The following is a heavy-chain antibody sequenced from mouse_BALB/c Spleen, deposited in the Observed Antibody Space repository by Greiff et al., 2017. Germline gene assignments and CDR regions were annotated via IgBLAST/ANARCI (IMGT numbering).Heavy chain of an antibody. J-gene: IGHJ3*01. CDR3: TREGFAY. V-gene: IGHV1S81*02. CDR1: GYTFTSYY. CDR2: INPSNGGT. Sequence: LVESGAELVKPGASVKLSCKASGYTFTSYYMYWVKQRPGQGLEWIGEINPSNGGTNFNEKFKSKATLTVDKSSSTAYMQLSSLTSEDSAVYYCTREGFAYWGQGTLVTVSA.